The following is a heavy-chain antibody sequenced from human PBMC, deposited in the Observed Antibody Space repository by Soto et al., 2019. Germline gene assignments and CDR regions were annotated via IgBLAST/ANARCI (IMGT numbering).Heavy chain of an antibody. J-gene: IGHJ5*02. D-gene: IGHD2-2*01. Sequence: EVQLVESGGGLVKPGGSLRLSCAASGFTFSSYSMNWVRQAPGKGLEWVSSISSSSSYIYYADSVKGRFTISRDNAKKSLYLQSNSLRAEYTAVYYCASGLYCISTSCYLDPWGQGTLVTVSS. CDR2: ISSSSSYI. V-gene: IGHV3-21*01. CDR1: GFTFSSYS. CDR3: ASGLYCISTSCYLDP.